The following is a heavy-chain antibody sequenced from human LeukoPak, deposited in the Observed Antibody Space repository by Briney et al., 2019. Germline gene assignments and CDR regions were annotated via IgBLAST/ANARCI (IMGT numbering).Heavy chain of an antibody. D-gene: IGHD1-26*01. J-gene: IGHJ3*02. CDR1: GFTFSSYS. CDR3: ARSRGSYYQDAFDI. V-gene: IGHV3-21*01. Sequence: GGSLRLSCAASGFTFSSYSMNWVRQAPGKGLEWVSSISSSSSYIYYADSVKGQFTISRDNAKNSLYLQMNSLRAEDTAVYYCARSRGSYYQDAFDIWGQGTMVTVSS. CDR2: ISSSSSYI.